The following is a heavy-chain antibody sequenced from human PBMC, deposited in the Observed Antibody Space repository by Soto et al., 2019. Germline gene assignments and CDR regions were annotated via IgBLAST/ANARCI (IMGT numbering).Heavy chain of an antibody. V-gene: IGHV1-69*04. CDR1: GGTFSSYT. CDR2: IIPILGIA. Sequence: SVKVSCKASGGTFSSYTISWVRQAPGQGLEWMGRIIPILGIANYAQKFQGRVTITADKSTSTAYMELSSLRSEDTAVYYCAREQDIVVVVAATDYYFDYWGQGTLVTVSS. J-gene: IGHJ4*02. CDR3: AREQDIVVVVAATDYYFDY. D-gene: IGHD2-15*01.